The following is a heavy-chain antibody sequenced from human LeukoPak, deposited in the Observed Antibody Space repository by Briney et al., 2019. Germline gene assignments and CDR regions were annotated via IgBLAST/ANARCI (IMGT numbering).Heavy chain of an antibody. J-gene: IGHJ4*02. Sequence: SETLSLTCAVSGGSITNFYWSWIRQPPRKGLEWIGYVYSSGTTKYNPSLKSRLTISVDTSKNQFSLKVTSVTTADTAVYYCARDYGGKFDSWGQGTLVTVSS. V-gene: IGHV4-59*01. CDR1: GGSITNFY. CDR2: VYSSGTT. D-gene: IGHD4-23*01. CDR3: ARDYGGKFDS.